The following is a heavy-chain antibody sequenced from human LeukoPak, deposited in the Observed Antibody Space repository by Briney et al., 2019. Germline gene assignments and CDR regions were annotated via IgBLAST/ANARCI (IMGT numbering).Heavy chain of an antibody. J-gene: IGHJ4*02. Sequence: PSETLSLTCIVSGDSLSGHYWSWLRQPAGKGLEWVGRIHSSGTTDYNPSLKSPVTLSVDPSNNQFSLRVNSVTASDTAVYFFAGGPVTTFFWGQGALVTVSS. CDR2: IHSSGTT. CDR3: AGGPVTTFF. V-gene: IGHV4-4*07. CDR1: GDSLSGHY. D-gene: IGHD4-17*01.